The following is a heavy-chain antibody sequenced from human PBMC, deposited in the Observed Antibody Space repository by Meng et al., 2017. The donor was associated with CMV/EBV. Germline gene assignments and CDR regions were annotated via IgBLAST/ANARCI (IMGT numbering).Heavy chain of an antibody. Sequence: ASVKVSCKASGYTFTSYDINWVRQATGQGLEWMGWMNPNSGNTGYAQKFQGRVTITRNTSISTAYMELSSLRSEDTAVYYCAREGYCSSTSCYTWGTYHYYGMDVWGQGTTVTVSS. V-gene: IGHV1-8*03. CDR2: MNPNSGNT. J-gene: IGHJ6*02. D-gene: IGHD2-2*02. CDR3: AREGYCSSTSCYTWGTYHYYGMDV. CDR1: GYTFTSYD.